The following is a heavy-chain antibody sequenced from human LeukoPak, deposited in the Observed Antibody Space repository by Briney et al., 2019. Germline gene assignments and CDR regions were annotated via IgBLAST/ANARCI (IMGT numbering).Heavy chain of an antibody. J-gene: IGHJ3*02. Sequence: ASVKVSCKASGGTFSSYAISWVRQAPGQGLEWMGGIIPIFGTANYAQKFQGRVTITADESTSTAYMELSRLRSEDTAVYYCARGTYYYDSSGYFFWGDAFDIWGQGTMVTVSS. D-gene: IGHD3-22*01. CDR1: GGTFSSYA. V-gene: IGHV1-69*13. CDR2: IIPIFGTA. CDR3: ARGTYYYDSSGYFFWGDAFDI.